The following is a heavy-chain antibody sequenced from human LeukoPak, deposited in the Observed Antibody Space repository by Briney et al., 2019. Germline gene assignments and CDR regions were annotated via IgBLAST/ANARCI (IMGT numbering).Heavy chain of an antibody. CDR2: INHSGST. CDR1: GGSFSGYY. CDR3: ARGGWQQLGYFGC. D-gene: IGHD6-13*01. J-gene: IGHJ4*02. Sequence: SETLSLTCAVYGGSFSGYYWSWIRQPPGKGLEWIGEINHSGSTNYNPTLKSRVTISVDTSKNQFSLKLSSVTAADTAVYYCARGGWQQLGYFGCWGQGTLVTVSS. V-gene: IGHV4-34*01.